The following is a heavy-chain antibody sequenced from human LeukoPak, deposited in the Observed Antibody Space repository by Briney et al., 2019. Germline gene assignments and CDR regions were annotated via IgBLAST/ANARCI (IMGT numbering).Heavy chain of an antibody. CDR1: GYTFTSYY. D-gene: IGHD6-13*01. CDR2: INPSGGST. Sequence: ASVKVSCKASGYTFTSYYMHWVRQAPGQGLEWMGIINPSGGSTSYAQKFQGRVTMTRDTSINTAYMELSRLRSDDTAVYYCARGAAAGPSTTGYYMDVWGKGTTVTVSS. J-gene: IGHJ6*03. V-gene: IGHV1-46*01. CDR3: ARGAAAGPSTTGYYMDV.